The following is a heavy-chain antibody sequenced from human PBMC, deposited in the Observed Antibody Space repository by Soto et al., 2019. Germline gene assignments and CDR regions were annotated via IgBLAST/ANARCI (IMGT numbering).Heavy chain of an antibody. CDR1: GGSISRHH. CDR3: VRDVTWWTYQKFDY. J-gene: IGHJ4*02. V-gene: IGHV4-4*07. Sequence: QVHLQESGPGLVKPSETLSLTCTVSGGSISRHHWGWIRLPAGQGLGWIGRVYTTGGTDYTPSLKRRVTISIDTSKNQFTLRLSSVTAADTALYFCVRDVTWWTYQKFDYWGQGALVTVSS. CDR2: VYTTGGT. D-gene: IGHD2-15*01.